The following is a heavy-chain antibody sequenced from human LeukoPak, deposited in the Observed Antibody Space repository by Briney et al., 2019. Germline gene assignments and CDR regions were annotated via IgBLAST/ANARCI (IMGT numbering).Heavy chain of an antibody. D-gene: IGHD6-13*01. Sequence: PGGSLRLSCAASGFTFNKYWMHWVREAPGKGLVWVARTNTHGTSANYADSVKGGFIISRDNANNTLYLPMNGLRDEDTGVYYALAGYYFCSMAVWGKRTTVTVSS. CDR2: TNTHGTSA. CDR1: GFTFNKYW. V-gene: IGHV3-74*01. J-gene: IGHJ6*03. CDR3: LAGYYFCSMAV.